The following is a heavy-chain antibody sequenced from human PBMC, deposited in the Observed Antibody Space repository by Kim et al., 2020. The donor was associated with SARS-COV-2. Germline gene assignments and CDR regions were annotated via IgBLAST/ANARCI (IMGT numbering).Heavy chain of an antibody. V-gene: IGHV4-59*08. Sequence: SETLSLTCTVSGGSISSYYWSWIRQPPGKGLEWIGYIYYSGSTNYNPSLKSRVTISVDTSKNQFSLKLSSVTAADTAVYYCASRDPGITGTTGAFDIWGQGTMVTVSS. CDR1: GGSISSYY. CDR2: IYYSGST. J-gene: IGHJ3*02. D-gene: IGHD1-20*01. CDR3: ASRDPGITGTTGAFDI.